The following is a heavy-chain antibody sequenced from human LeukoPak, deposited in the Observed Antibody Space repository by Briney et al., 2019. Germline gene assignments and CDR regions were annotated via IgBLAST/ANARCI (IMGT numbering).Heavy chain of an antibody. CDR3: ARTPDVTRWLQPFDY. Sequence: SETLSLTCTVSGGSISSYYWSWIRQPPGKGLEWIGYIYYSGSTNYNPSLKSRVTISVDTSKNQFSLSLSSVTAADTAFYDCARTPDVTRWLQPFDYWGQGILVTVSS. J-gene: IGHJ4*02. V-gene: IGHV4-59*01. D-gene: IGHD5-24*01. CDR2: IYYSGST. CDR1: GGSISSYY.